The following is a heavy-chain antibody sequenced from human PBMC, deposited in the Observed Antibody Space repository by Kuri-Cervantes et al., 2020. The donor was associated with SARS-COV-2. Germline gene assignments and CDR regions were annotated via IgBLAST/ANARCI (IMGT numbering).Heavy chain of an antibody. D-gene: IGHD2-21*01. Sequence: GSLRLSCTVSGGSISSSSYYWGWIRQPPGKGLEWIGSIYYSGSTYYNPSLKNRVTISVDTSKNQFSLKLSSVTAADTAVYYCARGGVVPVSFDYWGQGTLVTVSS. CDR1: GGSISSSSYY. CDR3: ARGGVVPVSFDY. V-gene: IGHV4-39*07. J-gene: IGHJ4*02. CDR2: IYYSGST.